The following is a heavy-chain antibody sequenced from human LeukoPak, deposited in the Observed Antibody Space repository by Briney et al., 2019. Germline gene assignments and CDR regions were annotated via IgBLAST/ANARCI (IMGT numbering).Heavy chain of an antibody. CDR1: GFTFSSCA. J-gene: IGHJ4*02. Sequence: GGSLRLSCAASGFTFSSCAMSWVRQAPGKGLEWVANIKQDGGQKFYVDSVKGRFTISRDNAKNSLYLQMNSLRVEDTAVYYCARDGDYNWNYRSGFDYWGQGTLVTVSS. V-gene: IGHV3-7*01. D-gene: IGHD1-7*01. CDR3: ARDGDYNWNYRSGFDY. CDR2: IKQDGGQK.